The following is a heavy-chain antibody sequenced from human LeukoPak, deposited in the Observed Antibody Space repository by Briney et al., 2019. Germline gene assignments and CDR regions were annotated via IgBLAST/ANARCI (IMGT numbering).Heavy chain of an antibody. D-gene: IGHD1-1*01. CDR3: ARVRDNACDY. J-gene: IGHJ4*02. Sequence: GESLRLSCAASGFSVSLYGMHWVRQAPGQGLEWMGWLRGDTGDTDSPQKFKGRVTMTRDTATNTAYMQLSRLTYDDTAIYFCARVRDNACDYWGQGTLVTVSS. CDR2: LRGDTGDT. V-gene: IGHV1-2*02. CDR1: GFSVSLYG.